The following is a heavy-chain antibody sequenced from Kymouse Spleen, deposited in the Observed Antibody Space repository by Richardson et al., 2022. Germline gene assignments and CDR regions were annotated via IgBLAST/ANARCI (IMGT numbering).Heavy chain of an antibody. CDR2: IWYDGSNK. V-gene: IGHV3-33*01. D-gene: IGHD1-7*01. Sequence: QVQLVESGGGVVQPGRSLRLSCAASGFTFSSYGMHWVRQAPGKGLEWVAVIWYDGSNKYYADSVKGRFTISRDNSKNTLYLQMNSLRAEDTAVYYCARERGYNWNFEPLYGMDVWGQGTTVTVSS. CDR1: GFTFSSYG. J-gene: IGHJ6*02. CDR3: ARERGYNWNFEPLYGMDV.